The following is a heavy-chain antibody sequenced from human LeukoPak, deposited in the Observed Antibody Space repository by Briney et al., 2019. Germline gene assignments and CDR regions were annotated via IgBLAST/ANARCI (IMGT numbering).Heavy chain of an antibody. V-gene: IGHV3-21*01. J-gene: IGHJ4*02. D-gene: IGHD3-16*01. CDR1: GFTFSSYA. CDR2: TSSSSSYI. CDR3: ARVVGGDPFDY. Sequence: AESLRLSCAASGFTFSSYAMKWVRQASGEGREWVSSTSSSSSYIYYADSVKGRFTVSRDNAKKSVYPEMNSLRAEDTAVYYCARVVGGDPFDYWGQGTLVTVSS.